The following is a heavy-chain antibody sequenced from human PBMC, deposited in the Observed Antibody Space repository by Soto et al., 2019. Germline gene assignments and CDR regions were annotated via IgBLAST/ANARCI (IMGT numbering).Heavy chain of an antibody. J-gene: IGHJ4*02. V-gene: IGHV2-5*02. CDR1: GFSLPTDRVG. D-gene: IGHD1-26*01. Sequence: QITMKESGPTLVKPRQTLTLTCTFSGFSLPTDRVGVGWIRQPPGKALEWLAVIYWDDTKTYRPSLKSRLTIPKDTSKNQVALTMTDMDPVDTATYYCAHAYGGRSLYWGQGTLVTVSS. CDR2: IYWDDTK. CDR3: AHAYGGRSLY.